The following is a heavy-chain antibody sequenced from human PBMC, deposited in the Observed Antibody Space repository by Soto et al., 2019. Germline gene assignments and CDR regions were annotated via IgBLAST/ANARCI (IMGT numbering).Heavy chain of an antibody. D-gene: IGHD5-18*01. CDR1: GYTFTGYY. Sequence: ASVKVSCKASGYTFTGYYMHWVRQAPGQGLEWMGWINPNSGGTNYAQKFQGWVTMTRDTSISTAYMELSRLRSDDTAVYYCARVAPKVVPAESGYSYGLGDAFDIWGQGTMVTVSS. CDR3: ARVAPKVVPAESGYSYGLGDAFDI. J-gene: IGHJ3*02. V-gene: IGHV1-2*04. CDR2: INPNSGGT.